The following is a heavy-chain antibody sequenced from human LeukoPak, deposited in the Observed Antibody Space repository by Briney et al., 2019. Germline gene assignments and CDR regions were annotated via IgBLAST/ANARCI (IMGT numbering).Heavy chain of an antibody. Sequence: PGGSLRLSCAASGFVFSAYAMSWVRQAPGKGLEWVSLISDNGGSTYYADSVEGRFTISRDNSKNTLYLQMNSLRVEDTAIYYCARDPYPLTATMDYFDYWGQGTLVTVSS. D-gene: IGHD3-10*01. CDR2: ISDNGGST. J-gene: IGHJ4*02. CDR1: GFVFSAYA. CDR3: ARDPYPLTATMDYFDY. V-gene: IGHV3-23*01.